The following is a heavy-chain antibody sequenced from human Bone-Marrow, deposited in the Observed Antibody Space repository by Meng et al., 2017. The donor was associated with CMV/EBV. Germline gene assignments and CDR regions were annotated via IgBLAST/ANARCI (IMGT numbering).Heavy chain of an antibody. CDR2: ITSSSSTT. D-gene: IGHD5/OR15-5a*01. CDR3: ARESPSVSYHYGMDV. J-gene: IGHJ6*02. V-gene: IGHV3-48*04. Sequence: GGSLRLSCAVSGFTYSSYSMNWVRQAPGKGLEWVSYITSSSSTTYYADSVKGRFTISRDNAKNSVFLQMSSLRAEDTAVYYCARESPSVSYHYGMDVWGQGTTVTVSS. CDR1: GFTYSSYS.